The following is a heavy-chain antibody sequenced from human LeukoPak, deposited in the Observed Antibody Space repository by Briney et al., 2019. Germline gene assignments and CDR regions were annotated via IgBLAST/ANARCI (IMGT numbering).Heavy chain of an antibody. CDR3: ARRVIHDY. V-gene: IGHV3-30*03. D-gene: IGHD3-22*01. J-gene: IGHJ4*02. CDR1: GFTFSSYG. CDR2: ISYDGSNK. Sequence: PGRPLRLSCAASGFTFSSYGMHWVRQAPGKGLEWVAVISYDGSNKYYADSVKGRFTISRDNSKNTLYLQMNSLRAEDTAVYYCARRVIHDYWGQGTLVTVSS.